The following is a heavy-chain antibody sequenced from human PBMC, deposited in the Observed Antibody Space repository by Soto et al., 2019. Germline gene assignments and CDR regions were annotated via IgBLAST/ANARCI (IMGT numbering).Heavy chain of an antibody. CDR1: GFTFSSYS. J-gene: IGHJ3*02. Sequence: EVQLVESGGGLVKPGGSLRLSCAASGFTFSSYSMNWVRQAPGKGLEWVSSISSSSSYIYYADSVKGRFTISRDNAKNSLYLLMNSLRAEDTAVYYCAREGVSGVDAFDIWGQGTMVTVSS. CDR3: AREGVSGVDAFDI. CDR2: ISSSSSYI. D-gene: IGHD2-8*01. V-gene: IGHV3-21*01.